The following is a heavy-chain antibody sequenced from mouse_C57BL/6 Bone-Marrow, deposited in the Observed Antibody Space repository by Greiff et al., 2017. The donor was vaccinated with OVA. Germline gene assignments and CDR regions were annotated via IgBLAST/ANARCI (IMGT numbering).Heavy chain of an antibody. CDR3: TRDGYYLYAMDY. J-gene: IGHJ4*01. CDR2: IDPETGGT. D-gene: IGHD2-3*01. V-gene: IGHV1-15*01. CDR1: GYTFTDYE. Sequence: VQLQQSGAELVRPGASVTLSCKASGYTFTDYEMHWVKQTPVHGLEWIGAIDPETGGTADNQKFKGKAILTADKSSSTAYMELRSLTSEDSAVYYCTRDGYYLYAMDYWGQGTSVTVSS.